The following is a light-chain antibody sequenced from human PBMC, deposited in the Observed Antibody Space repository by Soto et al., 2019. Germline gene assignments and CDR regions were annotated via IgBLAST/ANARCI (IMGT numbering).Light chain of an antibody. J-gene: IGKJ3*01. CDR3: MQRLHSLQYT. Sequence: DLEMTQSPLSLPVTPGEPASISCRSSESLLHVSGYNYLDWYLQKPGQSPQLLIYLGSYRASGVPDRFSGSGSGTDFTLEICRVEAEDVGIYYCMQRLHSLQYTFGPGTRVDVK. V-gene: IGKV2-28*01. CDR2: LGS. CDR1: ESLLHVSGYNY.